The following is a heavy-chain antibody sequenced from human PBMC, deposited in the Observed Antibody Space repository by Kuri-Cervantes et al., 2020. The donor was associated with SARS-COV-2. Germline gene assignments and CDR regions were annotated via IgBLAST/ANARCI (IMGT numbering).Heavy chain of an antibody. CDR3: ARGSIFSATGGWYLDY. V-gene: IGHV1-2*02. J-gene: IGHJ4*02. Sequence: AAVKVSFKSSVYTFTCYYMHWVRQAPGQGLEWMGWINPNSGGTNYAQKFQGRVTMTRDKSISTAYMELSRLRSDDTAVYYCARGSIFSATGGWYLDYWGQGTLVTVSS. CDR1: VYTFTCYY. D-gene: IGHD3-10*01. CDR2: INPNSGGT.